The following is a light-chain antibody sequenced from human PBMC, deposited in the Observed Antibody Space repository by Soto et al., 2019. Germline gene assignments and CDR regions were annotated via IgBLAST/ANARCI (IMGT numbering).Light chain of an antibody. V-gene: IGKV1-5*03. CDR3: QHYNSYSEA. Sequence: IVMTQSPSTLSASVGGRVTITCRASQSISSWLAWYQQKPGKAPKLLIYKASTLKSGVPSRFSGSGSGTEFTLTIRSLQPDDFATYYCQHYNSYSEAFGQGTKVDIK. CDR2: KAS. CDR1: QSISSW. J-gene: IGKJ1*01.